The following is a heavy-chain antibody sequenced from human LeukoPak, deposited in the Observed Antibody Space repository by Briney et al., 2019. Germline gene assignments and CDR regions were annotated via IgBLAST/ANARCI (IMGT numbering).Heavy chain of an antibody. CDR3: ARGEMAAGFDY. CDR1: GGSISSYY. CDR2: IYYSGST. Sequence: SETLSLTCTVSGGSISSYYWSWIRQPPGKGLEWIGYIYYSGSTNYNPSLKSRVTISVDTSKNQFSLKLSSVTAADTAVYYCARGEMAAGFDYWGQGTLATVSS. D-gene: IGHD5-24*01. V-gene: IGHV4-59*01. J-gene: IGHJ4*02.